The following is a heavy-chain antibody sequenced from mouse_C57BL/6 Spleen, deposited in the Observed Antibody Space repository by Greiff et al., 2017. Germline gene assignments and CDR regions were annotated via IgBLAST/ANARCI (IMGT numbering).Heavy chain of an antibody. CDR3: AKNKDGEGYDYAMDD. CDR2: IWRGGST. J-gene: IGHJ4*01. Sequence: QVHVKQSGPGLVQPSQSLSITCTVSGFSLTSYGVHWVRQSPGKGLEWLGVIWRGGSTDYNAACMSRLSITKDNSKSQVFFKMNSLQADDTAIYCWAKNKDGEGYDYAMDDWGQGTSVTVSS. CDR1: GFSLTSYG. V-gene: IGHV2-5*01. D-gene: IGHD1-1*01.